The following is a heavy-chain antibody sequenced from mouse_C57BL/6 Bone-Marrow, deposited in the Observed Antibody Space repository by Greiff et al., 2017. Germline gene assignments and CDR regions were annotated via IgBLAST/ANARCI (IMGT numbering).Heavy chain of an antibody. D-gene: IGHD1-1*01. Sequence: EVKLMESGRDLVTPGGSLKLSCAASGFSFSSYGMSWVRQTPDKRLEWVATISSGGSYTYYPDNVKGRFTISRDNAKNTLYMQMSSLKSEDTAMYYCARLLLRSFFDYGGQGNSLTVSA. CDR2: ISSGGSYT. V-gene: IGHV5-6*01. CDR1: GFSFSSYG. J-gene: IGHJ2*03. CDR3: ARLLLRSFFDY.